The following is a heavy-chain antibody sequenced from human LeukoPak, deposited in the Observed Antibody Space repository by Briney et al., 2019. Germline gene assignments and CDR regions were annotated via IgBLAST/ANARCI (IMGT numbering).Heavy chain of an antibody. V-gene: IGHV3-30-3*01. CDR3: ARDGGSYYFDY. CDR2: ISYDGSNK. CDR1: GFTFNNYA. Sequence: GGSLRLSCAASGFTFNNYAMTWVRQAPGKGLEWVAVISYDGSNKYYADSVKGRFTISRDNSKNTLYLQMNSLRAEDTAVYYCARDGGSYYFDYWGQGTLVTVSS. D-gene: IGHD1-26*01. J-gene: IGHJ4*02.